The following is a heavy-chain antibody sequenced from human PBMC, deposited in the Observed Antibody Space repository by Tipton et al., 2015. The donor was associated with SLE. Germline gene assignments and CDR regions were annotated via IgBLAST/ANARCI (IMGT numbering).Heavy chain of an antibody. V-gene: IGHV3-30*18. CDR1: GFNVNSNY. Sequence: SLRLSCAASGFNVNSNYMTWVRQAPGKGLEWVAVIWYDGGTRYYGDSVKGRFTISRDNSKNTLYLEMNSLRPEDTAVYYCAKSFIGSTWFFDSWGQGTLVTVSS. D-gene: IGHD6-13*01. CDR3: AKSFIGSTWFFDS. J-gene: IGHJ4*02. CDR2: IWYDGGTR.